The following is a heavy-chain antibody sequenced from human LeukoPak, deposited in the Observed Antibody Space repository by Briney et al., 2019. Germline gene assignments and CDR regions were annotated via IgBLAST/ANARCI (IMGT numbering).Heavy chain of an antibody. D-gene: IGHD5-12*01. CDR3: AKNSGYEIYYYYYYYMDV. CDR1: GFTFSSYS. V-gene: IGHV3-48*01. CDR2: ISSSSSTI. Sequence: PGGSLRLSCAASGFTFSSYSMNWVRQAPGKGLEWVSYISSSSSTIYYADSVKGRFTISRDNAKNSLYLQMNSLRAEDTAVYYCAKNSGYEIYYYYYYYMDVWGKGTTVTISS. J-gene: IGHJ6*03.